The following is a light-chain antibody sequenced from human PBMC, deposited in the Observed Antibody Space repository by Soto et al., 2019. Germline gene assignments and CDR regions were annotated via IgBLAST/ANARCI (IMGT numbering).Light chain of an antibody. CDR3: QQYAIFSWS. J-gene: IGKJ1*01. V-gene: IGKV1-5*01. CDR2: DAS. Sequence: DIQMTQSPSTLSASVGDRVTISCQASQNINTWLAWYQQKPGKAPKVLVYDASTLQSGVPSRFSGSGSGTEFTLTISSLQPEDFATYYCQQYAIFSWSFGQGTKVEIK. CDR1: QNINTW.